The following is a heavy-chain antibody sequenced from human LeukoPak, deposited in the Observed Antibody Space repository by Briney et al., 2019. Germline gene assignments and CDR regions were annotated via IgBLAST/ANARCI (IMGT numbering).Heavy chain of an antibody. CDR1: GFTFSSYA. J-gene: IGHJ6*02. CDR2: ISYDGSNK. D-gene: IGHD2-2*01. V-gene: IGHV3-30-3*01. CDR3: ARDLGYCSSTSCFYGMDV. Sequence: SGGSLRLSCAASGFTFSSYAMHWVRQAPGKGLEWVAVISYDGSNKYYADSVKGRFTISRDNSKNTLYLQMNSLGAEDTAVYYCARDLGYCSSTSCFYGMDVWGQGTTVTVSS.